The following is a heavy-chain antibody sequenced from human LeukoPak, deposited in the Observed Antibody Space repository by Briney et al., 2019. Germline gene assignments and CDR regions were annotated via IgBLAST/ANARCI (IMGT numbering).Heavy chain of an antibody. CDR2: IDTSGST. CDR3: ALTGYSSSYDY. J-gene: IGHJ4*02. Sequence: SQTLSLTCTVSGDSISSGSYYWSWIRQPAGKGLEWIGRIDTSGSTNYNPSLKSRVTISVAQSKNHFSLKLSSVTAADTAVYYCALTGYSSSYDYWGQGTLVTVSS. V-gene: IGHV4-61*02. D-gene: IGHD6-13*01. CDR1: GDSISSGSYY.